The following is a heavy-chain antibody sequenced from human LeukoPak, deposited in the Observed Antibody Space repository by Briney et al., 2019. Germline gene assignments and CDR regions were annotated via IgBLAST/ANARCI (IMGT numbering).Heavy chain of an antibody. CDR1: GFTFSSYG. CDR2: ISGSGETT. D-gene: IGHD3-22*01. V-gene: IGHV3-23*01. J-gene: IGHJ4*02. CDR3: AKTHGYFDQ. Sequence: TGGSLRLSCAASGFTFSSYGMTWLRQTPAKGLEWVSAISGSGETTYYSDFVKGRFTISRDNSKNTLFLQMNSLRVEDAAMYYCAKTHGYFDQWGQGTPVTVSS.